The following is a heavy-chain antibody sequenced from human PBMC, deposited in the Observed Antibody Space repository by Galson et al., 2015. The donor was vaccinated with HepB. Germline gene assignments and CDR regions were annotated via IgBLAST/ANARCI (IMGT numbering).Heavy chain of an antibody. J-gene: IGHJ5*02. CDR1: GFTFSSYA. CDR2: ISGSGGST. Sequence: SLRLSCAASGFTFSSYATSWVRQAPGKGLEWVSAISGSGGSTYYADSVKGRFTISRDNSKNTLYLQMNSLRAEDTAVYYCAKALPDYYGSGSYYNSWFDPWGQGTLVTVSS. CDR3: AKALPDYYGSGSYYNSWFDP. V-gene: IGHV3-23*01. D-gene: IGHD3-10*01.